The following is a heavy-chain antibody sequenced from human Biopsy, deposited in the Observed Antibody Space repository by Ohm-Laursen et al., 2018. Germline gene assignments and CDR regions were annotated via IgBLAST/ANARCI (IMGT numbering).Heavy chain of an antibody. J-gene: IGHJ4*02. CDR2: LTGSGGST. Sequence: GSLRLSCTAPGFTFSSYAMSWVRQPPGKGLEWVSSLTGSGGSTYYADSVKGRFTISRDNSKNTLSLQMNSLRVEDTAVYYCARAYCSTINCSMLRSFYFDRWGQGTRVTVSS. CDR1: GFTFSSYA. CDR3: ARAYCSTINCSMLRSFYFDR. V-gene: IGHV3-23*01. D-gene: IGHD2-15*01.